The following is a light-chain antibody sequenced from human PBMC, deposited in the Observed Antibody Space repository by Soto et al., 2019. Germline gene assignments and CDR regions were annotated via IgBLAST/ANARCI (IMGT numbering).Light chain of an antibody. J-gene: IGKJ1*01. V-gene: IGKV3-15*01. Sequence: EIGVTQSPATLSVSPGERATLSCRASQSVSSNLAWYQQKPGQAPRLLIYGASTRATGIPARFSGSGSGTEFTLTISSLQPEDFAVYHCQQYGSSPTTFGQGTKVDI. CDR1: QSVSSN. CDR2: GAS. CDR3: QQYGSSPTT.